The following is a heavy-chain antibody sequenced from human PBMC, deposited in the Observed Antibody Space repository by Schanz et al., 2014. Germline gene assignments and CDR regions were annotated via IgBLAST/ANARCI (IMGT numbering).Heavy chain of an antibody. J-gene: IGHJ4*02. CDR1: GFAFSAYS. CDR3: VSPIMWFEQSSPG. Sequence: EVQLVESGGGLVQPGGSLRLSCAASGFAFSAYSMNWVRQGPGTRQEWLSYMSGSGDVIYYADSVKGRFTVSRDNAKNSMVLQMNSLRDEDTGVYYCVSPIMWFEQSSPGWGPGTLVTVSS. V-gene: IGHV3-48*02. CDR2: MSGSGDVI. D-gene: IGHD2-21*01.